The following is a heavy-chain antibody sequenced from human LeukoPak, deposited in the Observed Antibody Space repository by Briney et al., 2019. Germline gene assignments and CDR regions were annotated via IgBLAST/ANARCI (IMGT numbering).Heavy chain of an antibody. Sequence: SETLSLTCTVSGGSISSYYWSWIRQPPGKGLEWIGYIYYSGSTNYNPSLKSRVTISVDTSKNQFSLKLSSVTAADTAVYYCAREAAGTKGSGIGVIAFDIWGQGTMVTVSS. J-gene: IGHJ3*02. CDR1: GGSISSYY. D-gene: IGHD3-10*01. V-gene: IGHV4-59*12. CDR3: AREAAGTKGSGIGVIAFDI. CDR2: IYYSGST.